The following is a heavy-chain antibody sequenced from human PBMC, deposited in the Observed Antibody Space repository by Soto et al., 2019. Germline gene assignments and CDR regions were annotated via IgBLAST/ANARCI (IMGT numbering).Heavy chain of an antibody. V-gene: IGHV2-5*02. D-gene: IGHD7-27*01. CDR2: IYWDDDK. CDR1: GFSLSTSGVG. CDR3: AHSLIPDWGSRGAFDY. Sequence: QITLKESGPTLVKPTQTLTLTCTFSGFSLSTSGVGVGWIRQPPGKALEWLALIYWDDDKRYSPSLKSRLTITXVTXKXLVVLTMTNMDPVDTATYYCAHSLIPDWGSRGAFDYWGQGTLVTVSS. J-gene: IGHJ4*02.